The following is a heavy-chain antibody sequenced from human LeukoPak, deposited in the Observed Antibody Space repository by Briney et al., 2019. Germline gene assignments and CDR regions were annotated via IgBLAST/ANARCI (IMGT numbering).Heavy chain of an antibody. CDR2: ISYDGSNK. V-gene: IGHV3-30-3*01. D-gene: IGHD5-24*01. CDR3: AREDGPGLDY. Sequence: PGGSLRLSCAASGFTFSSYAMHWVRQAPGKGLEWVAVISYDGSNKYYADSAKGRFTISRDNSKNTLYLQMNSLRAEDTAVYYCAREDGPGLDYWGQGTLVTVSS. J-gene: IGHJ4*02. CDR1: GFTFSSYA.